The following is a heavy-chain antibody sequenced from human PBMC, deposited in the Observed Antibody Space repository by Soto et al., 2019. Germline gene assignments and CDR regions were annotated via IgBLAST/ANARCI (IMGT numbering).Heavy chain of an antibody. V-gene: IGHV3-23*01. CDR2: ISGSGGST. Sequence: EVQLLESGGGLVQPGGSLRLSCAASGFTFSSYAMSWVRQAPGKGLEWVSAISGSGGSTYYADSVKGRFTISRDNSKNTLDLQMNSLRAEDTAVYYCAKRTAYSSGWFDAFDIWGQGTMVTVSS. CDR1: GFTFSSYA. J-gene: IGHJ3*02. D-gene: IGHD6-19*01. CDR3: AKRTAYSSGWFDAFDI.